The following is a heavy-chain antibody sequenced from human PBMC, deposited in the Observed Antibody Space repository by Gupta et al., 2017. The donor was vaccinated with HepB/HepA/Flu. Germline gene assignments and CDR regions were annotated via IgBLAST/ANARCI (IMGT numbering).Heavy chain of an antibody. Sequence: QVQLQQWGAGLLKPSETLSLTCAVYGRSFSGYYWSWIRQPPGKRLAWIGEINHSGSTNYNPSLKSRVTISVDTSKNQFSLKLSSVTAADTAVYYCKKETAYDILTGPTEAYYYYGMDVWGQGTTVTVSS. D-gene: IGHD3-9*01. CDR1: GRSFSGYY. CDR3: KKETAYDILTGPTEAYYYYGMDV. J-gene: IGHJ6*02. V-gene: IGHV4-34*01. CDR2: INHSGST.